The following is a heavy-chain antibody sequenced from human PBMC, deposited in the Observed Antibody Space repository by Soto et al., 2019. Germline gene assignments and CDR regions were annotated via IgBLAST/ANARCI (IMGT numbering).Heavy chain of an antibody. D-gene: IGHD2-15*01. CDR1: GFTFSNAW. V-gene: IGHV3-15*07. CDR3: ASSPNCSGGSCYFDY. CDR2: IKSKTDGETT. Sequence: EVQLVESGGGLVKPGGSLRLSCAASGFTFSNAWMNWVRQAPGKGLEWVGRIKSKTDGETTDYAAPVKGRFTISRDDSKNTLYLQMNSLKSEDTAVYYCASSPNCSGGSCYFDYWGQGTLVTVSS. J-gene: IGHJ4*02.